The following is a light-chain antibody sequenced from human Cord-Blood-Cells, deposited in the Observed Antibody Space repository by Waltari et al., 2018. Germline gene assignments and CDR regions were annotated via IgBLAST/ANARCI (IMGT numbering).Light chain of an antibody. CDR1: SSNIGSTT. CDR2: SSS. J-gene: IGLJ3*02. Sequence: QSVLTPPPSAPGTSGQRVPLSCSGSSSNIGSTTVHRYQQRPGTAPKLLIYSSSQRPSGVPDRFSGSKSGASASLAISGLQSEDEADYYCAAWDDSLNGLVCGGGTKRTVL. V-gene: IGLV1-44*01. CDR3: AAWDDSLNGLV.